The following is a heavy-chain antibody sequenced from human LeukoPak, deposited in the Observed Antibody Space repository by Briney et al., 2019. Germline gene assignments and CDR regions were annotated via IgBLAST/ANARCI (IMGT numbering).Heavy chain of an antibody. CDR1: GGSISSGDYY. V-gene: IGHV4-30-4*01. CDR3: AREVRGVTGSGY. Sequence: SETLSLTCTVSGGSISSGDYYWSWIRQPPGKGLEWIGYIYYSGSTYYNPSLKSRVTISVDTPKNQFSLKLSSVTAADTAVYYCAREVRGVTGSGYWGQGTLVTVSS. J-gene: IGHJ4*02. CDR2: IYYSGST. D-gene: IGHD3-10*01.